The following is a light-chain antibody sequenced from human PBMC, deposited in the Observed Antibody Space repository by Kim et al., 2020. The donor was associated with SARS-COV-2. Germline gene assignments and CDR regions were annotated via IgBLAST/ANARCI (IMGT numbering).Light chain of an antibody. CDR3: QQYYNRLT. Sequence: DIQMTQSPSSLSASVGDRVTITCQASQDISNYLNWYQQKPGKAPKLLIYDASNLETGVPSRFSGSGSGTDFTFTISSLQPEDIATYYCQQYYNRLTFGGGTKVDIK. CDR2: DAS. CDR1: QDISNY. V-gene: IGKV1-33*01. J-gene: IGKJ4*01.